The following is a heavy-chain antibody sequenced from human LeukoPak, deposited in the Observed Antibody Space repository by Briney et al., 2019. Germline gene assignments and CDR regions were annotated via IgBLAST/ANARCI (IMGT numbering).Heavy chain of an antibody. J-gene: IGHJ4*02. Sequence: SETLSLTCAVYGGSFSGYYWSWIRQPPGEGLEWIGEINHSGSTNYNPSLKSRVTISVDTSKNQFSLKLSSVTAADTAVCYCARQKKYYYDKTFDYWGQGTLVTVSS. V-gene: IGHV4-34*01. D-gene: IGHD3-22*01. CDR3: ARQKKYYYDKTFDY. CDR1: GGSFSGYY. CDR2: INHSGST.